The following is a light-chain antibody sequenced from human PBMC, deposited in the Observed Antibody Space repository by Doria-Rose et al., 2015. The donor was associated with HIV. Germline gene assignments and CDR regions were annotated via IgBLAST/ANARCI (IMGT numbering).Light chain of an antibody. CDR3: QSYDSRLSVYV. Sequence: QSVVTQPPSVSGAPGQRVAIPCTGSSSNIGAGFDVNWYQQFPGTAPKLLIHGSTNRPSGVPDRFSGSKSGTSASLAISGLRAEDEADYYCQSYDSRLSVYVFGTGTKVTVL. CDR2: GST. CDR1: SSNIGAGFD. J-gene: IGLJ1*01. V-gene: IGLV1-40*01.